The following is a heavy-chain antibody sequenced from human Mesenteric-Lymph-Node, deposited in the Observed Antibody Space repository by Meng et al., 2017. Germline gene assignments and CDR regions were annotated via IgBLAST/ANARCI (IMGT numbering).Heavy chain of an antibody. Sequence: ASVKVSCKASGYTFTGYYMHWVRQAPGQGLEWMGRINPNSGGTNYAQKFQGRVTMTRDTSISTAYMELSRLRSDDTAVYYCASATYCSGGSCYPTIRPHFDYWGQGTLVTVSS. V-gene: IGHV1-2*06. CDR2: INPNSGGT. D-gene: IGHD2-15*01. J-gene: IGHJ4*02. CDR1: GYTFTGYY. CDR3: ASATYCSGGSCYPTIRPHFDY.